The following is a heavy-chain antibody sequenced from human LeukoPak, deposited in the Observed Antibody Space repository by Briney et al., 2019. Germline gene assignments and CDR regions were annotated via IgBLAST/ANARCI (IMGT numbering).Heavy chain of an antibody. V-gene: IGHV1-2*02. Sequence: ASVKVSCKASGYTFTGYYMHWVRQAPGQGLEWMGWINPNSGGTNYAQKFQGRVTMTRDTSISTAYMELSRLRSDDTAVYYCARIERGYQLLPRYSSGWYFDYWGQGTLVTVSS. J-gene: IGHJ4*02. D-gene: IGHD6-19*01. CDR1: GYTFTGYY. CDR2: INPNSGGT. CDR3: ARIERGYQLLPRYSSGWYFDY.